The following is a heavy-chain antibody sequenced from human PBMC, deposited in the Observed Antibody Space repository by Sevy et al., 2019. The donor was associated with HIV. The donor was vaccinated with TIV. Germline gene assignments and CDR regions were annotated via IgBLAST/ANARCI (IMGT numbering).Heavy chain of an antibody. J-gene: IGHJ6*02. D-gene: IGHD4-17*01. Sequence: GGSLRLSCAASGFAFSNYYAMHWVRQAPGKGLEWVALISYDGSHTYYADSVKGRFTVSRDNFKNTLFLQMNSLTTEDTAVYYCARPRANYVDHYFFYAMDVWGQGTTVTVSS. V-gene: IGHV3-30-3*01. CDR3: ARPRANYVDHYFFYAMDV. CDR2: ISYDGSHT. CDR1: GFAFSNYYA.